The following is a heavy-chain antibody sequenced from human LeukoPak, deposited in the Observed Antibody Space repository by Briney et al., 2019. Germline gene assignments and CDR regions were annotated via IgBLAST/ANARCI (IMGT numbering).Heavy chain of an antibody. D-gene: IGHD1-26*01. Sequence: GRSLRLSCEASGFTFFNYGVHLVRQAPGKGLEWVSLISYDGGSQKYADSVKGRFTISRDNSKNTVYLQMGSLRGEDMAVYYCTRDGGSFCDFDYWGQGALVTVSS. CDR1: GFTFFNYG. J-gene: IGHJ4*02. CDR2: ISYDGGSQ. V-gene: IGHV3-30*03. CDR3: TRDGGSFCDFDY.